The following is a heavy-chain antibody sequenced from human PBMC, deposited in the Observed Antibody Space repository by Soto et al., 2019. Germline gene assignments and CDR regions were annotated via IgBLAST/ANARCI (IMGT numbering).Heavy chain of an antibody. CDR3: AKDITYYYDSA. D-gene: IGHD3-22*01. J-gene: IGHJ5*02. CDR1: GFTFSSYG. Sequence: GGSLRLSCAASGFTFSSYGMHWVRQAPGKGLEWVAVISYDGSNKYYADSVKGRFTISRDNSKNTLYLQMNSLRAEDTAVYYCAKDITYYYDSAWGQGT. V-gene: IGHV3-30*18. CDR2: ISYDGSNK.